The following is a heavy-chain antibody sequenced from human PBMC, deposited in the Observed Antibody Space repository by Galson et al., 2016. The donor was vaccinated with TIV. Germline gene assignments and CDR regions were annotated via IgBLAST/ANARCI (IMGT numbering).Heavy chain of an antibody. CDR2: TYYTSKWNT. CDR1: GDSVSGNTAA. Sequence: CAISGDSVSGNTAAWNWVRQSPSRGLEWLGRTYYTSKWNTDYAVSVKGRIIIRPDTSMSQVSLQLSSVLPDDTAVYYCSRGNWNYGMGGAMDVWGRGTTVTVSS. D-gene: IGHD1-7*01. J-gene: IGHJ6*02. V-gene: IGHV6-1*01. CDR3: SRGNWNYGMGGAMDV.